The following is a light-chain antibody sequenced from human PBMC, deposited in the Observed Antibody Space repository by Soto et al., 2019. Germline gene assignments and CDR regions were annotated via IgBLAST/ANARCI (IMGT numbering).Light chain of an antibody. Sequence: QLVLTQSPSASASLGASVKLTCTLSSGHSDYAIAWHQQAEKGPRYLMKVKSDGSHSKGDGIPDRFSGSSSGDERYLTSSGIQSEDEAAYYCQTWATGIRVFGGGTKMPVL. V-gene: IGLV4-69*01. CDR1: SGHSDYA. CDR3: QTWATGIRV. J-gene: IGLJ3*02. CDR2: VKSDGSH.